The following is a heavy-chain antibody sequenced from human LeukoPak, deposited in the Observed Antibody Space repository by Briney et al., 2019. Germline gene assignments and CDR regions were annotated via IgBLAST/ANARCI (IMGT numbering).Heavy chain of an antibody. V-gene: IGHV3-30*03. Sequence: GSLRLSCAASGFTFSSYGMHWVRQAPGKGLEWVAVISYDGSNKYHGDSVKGRFTISRDNSKNTLYLQMNSLRAEDTAVYYCARVAVPGTYDYWGQGTLVTVSS. CDR1: GFTFSSYG. CDR2: ISYDGSNK. J-gene: IGHJ4*02. D-gene: IGHD6-19*01. CDR3: ARVAVPGTYDY.